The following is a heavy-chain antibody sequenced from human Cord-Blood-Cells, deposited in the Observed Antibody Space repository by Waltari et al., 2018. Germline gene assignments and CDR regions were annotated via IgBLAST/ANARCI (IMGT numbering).Heavy chain of an antibody. CDR3: AKDGRSGATFDY. CDR1: GVPLDDSA. V-gene: IGHV3-43*02. Sequence: EVQLVESGGVVVQPGGSLRLSCAAAGVPLDDSAMHWFRQAPGKGLEWVSLISGDGGSTYYADSVKGRFTISRDNSKNSLYLQMNSLRTEDTALYYCAKDGRSGATFDYWGQGTLVTVSS. CDR2: ISGDGGST. J-gene: IGHJ4*02. D-gene: IGHD7-27*01.